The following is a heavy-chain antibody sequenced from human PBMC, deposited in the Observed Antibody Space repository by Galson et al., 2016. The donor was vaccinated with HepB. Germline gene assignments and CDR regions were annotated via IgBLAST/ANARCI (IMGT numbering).Heavy chain of an antibody. V-gene: IGHV3-21*01. CDR3: ARESGPLGYFDY. CDR1: GFTFSDYT. CDR2: ISSRSTYI. J-gene: IGHJ4*02. Sequence: SLRLSCAASGFTFSDYTMNWVRQAPGKGLEWVSSISSRSTYIYYADSMKGRLTTSRDNAKNSVYLQMNSLRAEDTAVYYCARESGPLGYFDYWGQGTLVTVSS.